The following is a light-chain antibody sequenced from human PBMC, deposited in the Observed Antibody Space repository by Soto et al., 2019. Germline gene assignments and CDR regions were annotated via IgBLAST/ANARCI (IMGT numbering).Light chain of an antibody. Sequence: EIVLTQSPGTLSLSPGERFTLSCRASQSLSSGYLAWYQQKFGXAPXXLIYDASRRATGIPERFSGSGSGTEFTLTINRLEPEDFAVDYCQQYGSSPTFGLGTKVDIK. CDR2: DAS. CDR1: QSLSSGY. CDR3: QQYGSSPT. J-gene: IGKJ1*01. V-gene: IGKV3-20*01.